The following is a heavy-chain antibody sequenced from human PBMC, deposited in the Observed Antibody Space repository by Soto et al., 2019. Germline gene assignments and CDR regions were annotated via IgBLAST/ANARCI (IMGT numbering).Heavy chain of an antibody. Sequence: QAQLVQSGAEVKKPGASVKVSCKASGYSFSSYGITWVRQAPGQGLEWLGWISPYNDDTKYAQRLKGRVTMTTDTSPRTAYMDIRGLRSDDTAIYYCARGGYYDSSGARNYHYYGLDVWGQGTTVTVSS. J-gene: IGHJ6*02. CDR3: ARGGYYDSSGARNYHYYGLDV. CDR2: ISPYNDDT. D-gene: IGHD3-22*01. V-gene: IGHV1-18*01. CDR1: GYSFSSYG.